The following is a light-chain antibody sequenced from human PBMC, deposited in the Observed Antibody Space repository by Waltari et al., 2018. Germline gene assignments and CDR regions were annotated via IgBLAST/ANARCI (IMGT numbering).Light chain of an antibody. CDR3: QQYYTNPRT. CDR2: WAS. Sequence: DIVMTQSPDSLAVSLGERATINCKSNQSVLYSSNNKNYVAWYQQKAGQPPKLLIYWASARQSGVADGFSGSGSGTDFTLTISSLQAEDGAVYHCQQYYTNPRTFGQGTKVEIK. J-gene: IGKJ1*01. V-gene: IGKV4-1*01. CDR1: QSVLYSSNNKNY.